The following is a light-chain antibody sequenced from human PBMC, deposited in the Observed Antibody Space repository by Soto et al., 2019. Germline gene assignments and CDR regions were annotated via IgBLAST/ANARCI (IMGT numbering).Light chain of an antibody. J-gene: IGKJ1*01. CDR1: QSVSSN. V-gene: IGKV3-20*01. Sequence: EIVMTQSPATLSVSQGERATLSCRASQSVSSNLAWYQQKPGQAPRLLIYVASSRATGIPDRFSGSGSGTDFTLTISRLEPEDFAVYYCQQYGSSLTWTFGQGTKVDI. CDR2: VAS. CDR3: QQYGSSLTWT.